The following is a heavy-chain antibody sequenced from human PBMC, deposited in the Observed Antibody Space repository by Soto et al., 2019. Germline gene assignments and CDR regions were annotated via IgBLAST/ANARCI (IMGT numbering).Heavy chain of an antibody. J-gene: IGHJ4*02. V-gene: IGHV1-18*01. D-gene: IGHD4-17*01. CDR2: ISAYNGNT. Sequence: QVQLVQSGAEVKKPGASVKVSCKASGYIFSSYGINWVRQAPAQGLEWMGWISAYNGNTNYAQKLQGRVTMTTDTSTSTACMELRSLRSDDTAVYYCARGTTVETGSYWGQGTLVTVSS. CDR3: ARGTTVETGSY. CDR1: GYIFSSYG.